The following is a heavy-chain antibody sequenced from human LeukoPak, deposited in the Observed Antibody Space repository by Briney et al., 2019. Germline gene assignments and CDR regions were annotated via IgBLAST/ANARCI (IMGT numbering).Heavy chain of an antibody. CDR3: ARELGTDYFDY. CDR1: GFTFSSYS. D-gene: IGHD2-8*02. J-gene: IGHJ4*02. V-gene: IGHV3-21*01. Sequence: GGPLRLSCAASGFTFSSYSMNWVRQAPGKGLEWVSSISSSSSYIYYADSVKGRFTISRDNAKNSLYLQMNSLRAEDTAVYYCARELGTDYFDYWGQGTLVTVSS. CDR2: ISSSSSYI.